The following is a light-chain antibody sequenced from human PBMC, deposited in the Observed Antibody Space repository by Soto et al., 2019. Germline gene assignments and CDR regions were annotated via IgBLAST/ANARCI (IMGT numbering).Light chain of an antibody. Sequence: DIQMTQSPSTLSASVGDRVTITCRASQSISNRLGWYQQKPGKAPKVLIYDASSLESGVPSRFSGSGAGTEFILTSSSLQPDDFASYCCQHYGGMWTFGQGAKVEMK. J-gene: IGKJ1*01. CDR3: QHYGGMWT. V-gene: IGKV1-5*01. CDR1: QSISNR. CDR2: DAS.